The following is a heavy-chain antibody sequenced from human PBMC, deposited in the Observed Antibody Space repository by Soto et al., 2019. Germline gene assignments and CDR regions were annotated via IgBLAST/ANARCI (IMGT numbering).Heavy chain of an antibody. V-gene: IGHV3-23*01. D-gene: IGHD5-12*01. CDR1: GFTFRSFT. CDR2: ISGSGGST. Sequence: PGGSLRLSCAASGFTFRSFTMSWVRQAPGKGLEWVSGISGSGGSTYYADSVKGRLTISRDNSKNTLYLQMNSLRAEDTAIYFCAKGRRGYSGYDTYYYYYGMDVWGQGTTVTVSS. J-gene: IGHJ6*02. CDR3: AKGRRGYSGYDTYYYYYGMDV.